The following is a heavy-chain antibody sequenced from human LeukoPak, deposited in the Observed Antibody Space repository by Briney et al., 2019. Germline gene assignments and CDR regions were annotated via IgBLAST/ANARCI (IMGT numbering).Heavy chain of an antibody. Sequence: ASVKVSCKASGYTFTGYYMHWVRPAPGQGLEWMGWLNPNSGGTNYAQKLQGRVTMTSDTSISTAYMELSRLRSDDTAVYYCARGYDFWSGYYTKYYFDYWGQGTLVTVSS. CDR3: ARGYDFWSGYYTKYYFDY. CDR1: GYTFTGYY. V-gene: IGHV1-2*02. CDR2: LNPNSGGT. D-gene: IGHD3-3*01. J-gene: IGHJ4*02.